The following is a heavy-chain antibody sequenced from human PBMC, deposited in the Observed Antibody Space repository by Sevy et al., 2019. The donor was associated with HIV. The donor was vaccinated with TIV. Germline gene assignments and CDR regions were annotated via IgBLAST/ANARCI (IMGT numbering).Heavy chain of an antibody. V-gene: IGHV3-23*01. CDR1: GFSFSNYA. CDR2: LIGGGSRT. Sequence: GGSLRLSCAASGFSFSNYAMSWVRQAPGKGLEWVSTLIGGGSRTYYADSVTGRFTISRDNSRNTLYLQMNSLRAEDTAVYYCAKRRVQSGCSGGGANYGWDVCGQGTTVTVSS. J-gene: IGHJ6*02. CDR3: AKRRVQSGCSGGGANYGWDV. D-gene: IGHD2-8*02.